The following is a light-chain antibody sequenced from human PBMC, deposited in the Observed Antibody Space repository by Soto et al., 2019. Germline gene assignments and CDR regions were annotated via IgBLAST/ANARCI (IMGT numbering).Light chain of an antibody. CDR1: QSIXTW. CDR2: DAS. CDR3: QQYHNYPRT. V-gene: IGKV1-5*01. Sequence: DIQMTQSPXTLSASXGXRVTITCRASQSIXTWLAWYQHKPGKAPKFLIYDASTVESGVPSRFSGSGSGTEFTLTISDLXPDDFATYYCQQYHNYPRTFGQGTRVEIK. J-gene: IGKJ1*01.